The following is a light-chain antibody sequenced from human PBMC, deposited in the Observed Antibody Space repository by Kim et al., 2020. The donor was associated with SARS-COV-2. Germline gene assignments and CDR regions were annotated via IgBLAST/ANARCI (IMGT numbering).Light chain of an antibody. V-gene: IGLV1-47*01. Sequence: QSVLTQPPSASGIPGQRGTISCSGSSSNIGSNYVYWYQQLPGTAPKLLIYRHNQRRIVVPDRFSGSRSGTSASLAISGLRSEDEADYYCAAWDDSLRGVVFGGGTKLTVL. CDR3: AAWDDSLRGVV. CDR2: RHN. J-gene: IGLJ2*01. CDR1: SSNIGSNY.